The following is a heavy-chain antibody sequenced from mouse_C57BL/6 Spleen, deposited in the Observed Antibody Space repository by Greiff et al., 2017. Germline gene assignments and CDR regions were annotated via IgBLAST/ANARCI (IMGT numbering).Heavy chain of an antibody. CDR3: ARRRDSYFDY. CDR2: IGSGGSYT. J-gene: IGHJ2*01. V-gene: IGHV5-6*01. Sequence: EVQRVESGGDLVKPGGSLKLSCAASGFTFSSYGMSWVRQTPDKRLEWVATIGSGGSYTYYPDSVKGRFTISRDNAKNTLYLQMSSLKSEDTAMYYCARRRDSYFDYWGQGTTLTVSS. CDR1: GFTFSSYG.